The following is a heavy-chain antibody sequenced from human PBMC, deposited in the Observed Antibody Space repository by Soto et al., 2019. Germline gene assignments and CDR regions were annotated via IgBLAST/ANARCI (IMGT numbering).Heavy chain of an antibody. V-gene: IGHV1-69*19. CDR2: IIPIFGTA. CDR3: GRVGTTVTTCGYFDY. Sequence: QVQLVQSGAEVQKPWSSVKVSCKASGGTFSSYAISWVRQAPGQGLEWMGGIIPIFGTANYAQKFQGRATSSADESTSNAYMELSSLRSVDTAVYYCGRVGTTVTTCGYFDYWGKGTRVTVSS. D-gene: IGHD4-17*01. CDR1: GGTFSSYA. J-gene: IGHJ4*02.